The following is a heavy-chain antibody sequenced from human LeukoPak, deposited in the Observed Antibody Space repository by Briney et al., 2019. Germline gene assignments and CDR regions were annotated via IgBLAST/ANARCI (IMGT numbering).Heavy chain of an antibody. J-gene: IGHJ3*02. CDR1: GGSISSYY. D-gene: IGHD3-10*01. V-gene: IGHV4-59*01. CDR3: ARYYYGSGHDAFDI. Sequence: KPSETLSLTCTVSGGSISSYYWSWIRQPPGKGLEWIGYIYYSGSTNYNPSLKSRVTISVDTSKNQFSLKLSSVTAADTAVYYCARYYYGSGHDAFDIWGQGTMVTVSS. CDR2: IYYSGST.